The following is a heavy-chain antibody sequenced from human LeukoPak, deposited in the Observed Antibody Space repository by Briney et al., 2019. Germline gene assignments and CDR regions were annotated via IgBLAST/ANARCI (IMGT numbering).Heavy chain of an antibody. V-gene: IGHV3-43*01. D-gene: IGHD5-12*01. CDR3: AKDKWLRGYYYYYMDV. CDR2: ITWNGDST. CDR1: GFTFDDYN. Sequence: GGSVRLSCAASGFTFDDYNMHWVRQAPGKGLEWVSLITWNGDSTYYADSVEGRFTISRDNSKNSLYLQMNSLRTEDTALYYCAKDKWLRGYYYYYMDVWGKGTTVTVSS. J-gene: IGHJ6*03.